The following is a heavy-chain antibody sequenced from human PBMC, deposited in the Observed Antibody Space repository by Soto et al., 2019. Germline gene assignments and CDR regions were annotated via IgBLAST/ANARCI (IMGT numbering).Heavy chain of an antibody. CDR3: ARAHYDILTGYQYYFDY. D-gene: IGHD3-9*01. CDR2: INPSGGYT. Sequence: ASVKVSCKASGYTFSSYYMNWVRQAPGQGLEWLGIINPSGGYTTYAQRFLGRVTMTSDTSTSTVHMELGSLTSEDTAVYYCARAHYDILTGYQYYFDYWGQGTLVTVSS. CDR1: GYTFSSYY. J-gene: IGHJ4*02. V-gene: IGHV1-46*01.